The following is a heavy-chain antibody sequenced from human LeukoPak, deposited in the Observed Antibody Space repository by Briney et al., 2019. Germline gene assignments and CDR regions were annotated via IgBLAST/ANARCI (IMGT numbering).Heavy chain of an antibody. CDR3: ASLYDYVWGSYRYPISGRTRFDY. V-gene: IGHV3-30*03. D-gene: IGHD3-16*02. CDR1: GFTVSSNY. Sequence: GGSLRLSCAASGFTVSSNYMSWVRQAPGKGLEWVAVISYDGSNKYYADSVKGRFTISRDNSKNTLYLQMNSLRAEDTAVYYCASLYDYVWGSYRYPISGRTRFDYWGQGTLVTVSS. J-gene: IGHJ4*02. CDR2: ISYDGSNK.